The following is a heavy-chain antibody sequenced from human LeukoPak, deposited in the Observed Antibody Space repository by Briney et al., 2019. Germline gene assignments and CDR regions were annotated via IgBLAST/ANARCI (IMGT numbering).Heavy chain of an antibody. J-gene: IGHJ4*02. V-gene: IGHV3-49*03. Sequence: GGSLRLSCTASGFTFGDYAMSWFRQAPGKGLEWVGFIRSKAYGGTTEYAASVKGRFTISRDDSKSIAYLQMNSLKTEDTAVYYCTRVGLVATITPYYFDYWGQGTLVTVSS. CDR2: IRSKAYGGTT. D-gene: IGHD5-12*01. CDR1: GFTFGDYA. CDR3: TRVGLVATITPYYFDY.